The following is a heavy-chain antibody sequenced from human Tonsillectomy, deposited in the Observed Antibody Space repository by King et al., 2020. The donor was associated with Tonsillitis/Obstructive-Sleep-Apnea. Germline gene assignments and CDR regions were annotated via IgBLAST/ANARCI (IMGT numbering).Heavy chain of an antibody. D-gene: IGHD5-18*01. CDR1: GFTFSSYW. V-gene: IGHV3-7*01. J-gene: IGHJ4*02. CDR3: ASLDTTMVTGDY. Sequence: VQLVESGGGLVQPGGSLRLSCAASGFTFSSYWMSWVRQAPGKGLEWVANIKHDGSEKNYVDSVKGRFTISRENAKNSLYLQMNSLRAEDTAVYYCASLDTTMVTGDYWGQGTLLTVSS. CDR2: IKHDGSEK.